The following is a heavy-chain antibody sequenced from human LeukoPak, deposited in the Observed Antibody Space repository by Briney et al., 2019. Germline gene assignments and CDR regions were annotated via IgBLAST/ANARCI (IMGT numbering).Heavy chain of an antibody. CDR3: ARGGRRGFGELYPHYYYYMDV. J-gene: IGHJ6*03. D-gene: IGHD3-10*01. V-gene: IGHV1-46*01. Sequence: ASVKVSCKASGYTFTSYCMHWVRQAPGQGLEWMGIINPSGGSTSYAQKFQGRVTMTRDMSTSTVYMELSSLRSEDTAVYYCARGGRRGFGELYPHYYYYMDVWGKGTTVTVSS. CDR2: INPSGGST. CDR1: GYTFTSYC.